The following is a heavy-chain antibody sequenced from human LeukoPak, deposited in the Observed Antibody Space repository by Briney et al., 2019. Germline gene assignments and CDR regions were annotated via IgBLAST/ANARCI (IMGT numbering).Heavy chain of an antibody. J-gene: IGHJ5*02. CDR1: GFTFTSYL. V-gene: IGHV1-46*01. CDR3: ARKSSGYDTWWFDP. D-gene: IGHD5-12*01. CDR2: INISGCST. Sequence: GASVKVSCKASGFTFTSYLMHWVRQAPGQGLEWMGIINISGCSTSYAQMFQARINMTRDTSTSTVYMELSSLRAEDTAVYYWARKSSGYDTWWFDPWGQGTLVTVSS.